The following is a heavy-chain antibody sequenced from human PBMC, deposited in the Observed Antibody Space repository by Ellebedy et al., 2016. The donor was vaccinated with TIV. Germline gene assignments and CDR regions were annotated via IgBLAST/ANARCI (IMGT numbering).Heavy chain of an antibody. CDR3: ARGGLWFGV. CDR1: GGSFSGYY. Sequence: MPGGSLRLSCAVYGGSFSGYYWSWIRQLPGKGLEWIGEINHSGNTNYNPSLKSRFTVSLDTSNNQFSLKLSSVTAADTAVYYCARGGLWFGVWGQGTTVTVSS. J-gene: IGHJ6*02. V-gene: IGHV4-34*01. CDR2: INHSGNT. D-gene: IGHD3-10*01.